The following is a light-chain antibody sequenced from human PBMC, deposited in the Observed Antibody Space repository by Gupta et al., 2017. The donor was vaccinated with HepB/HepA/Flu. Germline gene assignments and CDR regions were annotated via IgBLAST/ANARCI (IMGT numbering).Light chain of an antibody. CDR3: AAWDDSLNGWV. CDR2: SNN. V-gene: IGLV1-44*01. Sequence: QSVLTQPPSASGTPGQRVTISCSGSSSKIGSNTVTSYQQLPGTAPKLLIYSNNQRPSGVPDRFSGSRSGTSASLAISGLQSEDEADYYCAAWDDSLNGWVFGGGTKLTVL. CDR1: SSKIGSNT. J-gene: IGLJ3*02.